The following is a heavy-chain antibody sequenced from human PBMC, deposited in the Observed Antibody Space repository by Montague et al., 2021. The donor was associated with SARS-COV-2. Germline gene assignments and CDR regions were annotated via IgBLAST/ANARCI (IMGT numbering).Heavy chain of an antibody. Sequence: SETLSLTCAVFGESFSRYYWSWIRQPPGKGLEWIGEISQSGNTKYNPSLQSRVSKSLDTSRNQFSLKVSSVTAADTAIYYCARLGDGIVPSPILGLGPYYSFYYMDVWGKGTTVTVSS. J-gene: IGHJ6*03. CDR1: GESFSRYY. D-gene: IGHD2-21*01. CDR2: ISQSGNT. V-gene: IGHV4-34*01. CDR3: ARLGDGIVPSPILGLGPYYSFYYMDV.